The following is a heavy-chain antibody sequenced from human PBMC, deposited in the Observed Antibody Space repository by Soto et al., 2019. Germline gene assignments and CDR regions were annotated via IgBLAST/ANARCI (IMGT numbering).Heavy chain of an antibody. V-gene: IGHV3-30*03. D-gene: IGHD2-2*01. J-gene: IGHJ4*02. CDR1: GFSFSNYA. CDR3: ARYCRSTSCYDY. Sequence: GGSLRLSCAASGFSFSNYAMHWVRQAPGKGLEWVAVISYDGRDKYYEDSVKGRCTISRDKSKNTLFLQMNSLRAEDTAVYYCARYCRSTSCYDYWGQGTLVTVSS. CDR2: ISYDGRDK.